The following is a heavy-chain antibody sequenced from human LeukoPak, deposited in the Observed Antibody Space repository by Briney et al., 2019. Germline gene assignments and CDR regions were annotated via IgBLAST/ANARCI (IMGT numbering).Heavy chain of an antibody. CDR3: ARDLNWGFDH. V-gene: IGHV3-48*02. Sequence: GGSLRLSCAASGFTFSSYSMNWVRQAPGMGLEWVSYLNGRSENINYADSVKGRFTISRDNAKNSLYLEMNSLRDEDTAVYYCARDLNWGFDHWGQGTLVTVSS. D-gene: IGHD7-27*01. J-gene: IGHJ4*02. CDR2: LNGRSENI. CDR1: GFTFSSYS.